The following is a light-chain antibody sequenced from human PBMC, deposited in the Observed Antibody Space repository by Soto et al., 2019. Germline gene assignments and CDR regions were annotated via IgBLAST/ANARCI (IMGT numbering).Light chain of an antibody. J-gene: IGKJ1*01. V-gene: IGKV1-5*03. CDR3: QQYNSYPRT. CDR1: QSISSW. CDR2: KAS. Sequence: DIQRTQSPSTLSASVGDRVTITCRASQSISSWLAWYQQNPGKAPKLLIYKASSLESGVPSRFSGSGSGTDFTLTISSLQPDDFATYCCQQYNSYPRTFGQGTKVEIK.